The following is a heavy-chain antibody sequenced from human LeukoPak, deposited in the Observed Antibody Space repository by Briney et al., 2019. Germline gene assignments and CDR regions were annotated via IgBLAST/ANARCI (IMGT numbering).Heavy chain of an antibody. CDR1: GFTFSTYG. J-gene: IGHJ4*02. V-gene: IGHV3-30*02. CDR2: IRYDGRNK. D-gene: IGHD4-17*01. Sequence: GGSLRLSCAASGFTFSTYGMHWVRQAPGRGLEWVAFIRYDGRNKYYADSVKGRFTISRDNSKNTLCLQMNSLRAEDTAVYYCAKEIWPTVTTPGHTHFDYWGQGTLVTVSS. CDR3: AKEIWPTVTTPGHTHFDY.